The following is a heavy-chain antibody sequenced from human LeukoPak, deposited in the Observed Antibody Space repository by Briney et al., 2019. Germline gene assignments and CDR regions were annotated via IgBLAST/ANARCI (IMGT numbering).Heavy chain of an antibody. CDR1: GFTVSGTW. D-gene: IGHD3-10*01. V-gene: IGHV4-34*01. J-gene: IGHJ6*02. CDR3: ARRKVRGVMRYYYYYGMDV. CDR2: INHSGST. Sequence: KSGGSLRLSCAASGFTVSGTWMHWVRQAPGKGLEWIGEINHSGSTNYNPSLKSRVTISVDTSKNQFSLKLSSVTAADTAVYYCARRKVRGVMRYYYYYGMDVWGQGTTVTVSS.